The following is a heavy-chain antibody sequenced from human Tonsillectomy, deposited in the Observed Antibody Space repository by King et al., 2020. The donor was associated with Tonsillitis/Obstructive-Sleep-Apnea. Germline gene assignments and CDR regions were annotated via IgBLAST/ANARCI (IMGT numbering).Heavy chain of an antibody. V-gene: IGHV4-61*01. CDR2: IYYSGST. CDR3: ARVLTNYYYSYMDV. J-gene: IGHJ6*03. CDR1: GGSVSSGSYY. Sequence: QLQESGPGLVKPSETLSLTCTVSGGSVSSGSYYWSWIRQPPGKGLEWIGYIYYSGSTNYNPSLKSRVTISVDTSKNQFSLKLTSVTAADTAVYYCARVLTNYYYSYMDVWGKGTTVTVSS.